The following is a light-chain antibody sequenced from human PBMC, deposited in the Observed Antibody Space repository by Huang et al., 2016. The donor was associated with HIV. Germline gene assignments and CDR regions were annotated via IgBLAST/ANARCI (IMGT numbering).Light chain of an antibody. J-gene: IGKJ3*01. Sequence: EIVLTQSPGTLSLSPGERAPLSCRASQSVSSSYLAWYQQKHGQAPRLLIYGASSRATGIPDRFSGSGSGTDFTLTISRLEPADFAVYYCQQYDSSPFTFGPGTKVDIK. CDR1: QSVSSSY. V-gene: IGKV3-20*01. CDR3: QQYDSSPFT. CDR2: GAS.